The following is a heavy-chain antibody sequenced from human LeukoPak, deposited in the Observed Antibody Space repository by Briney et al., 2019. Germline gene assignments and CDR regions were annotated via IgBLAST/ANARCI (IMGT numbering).Heavy chain of an antibody. Sequence: GSLRLSCAASGFTFSSYGMHWVRQAPGKGLEWVAVISYDGSNKYYADSVKGRFTISRDNSKNTLYLQMNSLRAEDTAVYYCARDATVVVPAAISSGAYYYYYGMDVWGQGTTVTVSS. D-gene: IGHD2-2*01. CDR2: ISYDGSNK. CDR3: ARDATVVVPAAISSGAYYYYYGMDV. J-gene: IGHJ6*02. CDR1: GFTFSSYG. V-gene: IGHV3-30*03.